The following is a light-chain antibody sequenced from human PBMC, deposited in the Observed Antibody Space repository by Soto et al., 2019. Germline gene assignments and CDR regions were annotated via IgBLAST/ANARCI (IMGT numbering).Light chain of an antibody. Sequence: DIQLTQSPSFLSASLGDRVTITCRASQGITSNLAWYQQKPGNVPKLLIYAPSTFQSGVPSRFSGSGFGTPLTLTISSLQPEDFATYYCQQVNSSPIACGQGTRREI. CDR1: QGITSN. J-gene: IGKJ5*01. V-gene: IGKV1-9*01. CDR2: APS. CDR3: QQVNSSPIA.